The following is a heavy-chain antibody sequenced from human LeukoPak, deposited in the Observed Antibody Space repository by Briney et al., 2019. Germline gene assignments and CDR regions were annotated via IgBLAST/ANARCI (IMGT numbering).Heavy chain of an antibody. J-gene: IGHJ4*02. CDR2: IYYNGNT. Sequence: MSSETLSLTCSVSGGSIRSSNSFWGWIRQPPGERLEWIATIYYNGNTYYNPSLRSRVTISVDTSTNQFSLKLNSVIAADTAVYYCARATAAPSSYFFDHWGQGTLVTVSS. CDR3: ARATAAPSSYFFDH. CDR1: GGSIRSSNSF. D-gene: IGHD6-25*01. V-gene: IGHV4-39*07.